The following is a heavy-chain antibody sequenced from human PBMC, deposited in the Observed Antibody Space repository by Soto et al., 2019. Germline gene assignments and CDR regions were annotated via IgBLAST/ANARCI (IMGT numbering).Heavy chain of an antibody. Sequence: SETLSLTCSVSGDSLKNHYWAWIRHSPGKGLEWIGNIYDSGSTNYSPALKSRVSISVDTSKNQFSLKLSSVTAADTAVYYCARIDYYDSYYFDYWGQGTLVTVSS. CDR2: IYDSGST. CDR3: ARIDYYDSYYFDY. J-gene: IGHJ4*02. D-gene: IGHD3-22*01. V-gene: IGHV4-59*11. CDR1: GDSLKNHY.